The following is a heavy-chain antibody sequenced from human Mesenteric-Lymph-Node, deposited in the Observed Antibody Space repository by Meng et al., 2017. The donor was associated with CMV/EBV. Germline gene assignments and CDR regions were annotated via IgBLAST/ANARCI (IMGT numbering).Heavy chain of an antibody. CDR2: INPNSGGT. CDR3: ARDGLRGYSYGFDY. D-gene: IGHD5-18*01. Sequence: ASVKVSCKASGYTFTGYYMHWVRQAPGQGLEWMGWINPNSGGTNYAQKFQGRVTMTRDTSISTAYMELSRLRSDDTAVYYCARDGLRGYSYGFDYWGQGTLVTVSS. V-gene: IGHV1-2*02. J-gene: IGHJ4*02. CDR1: GYTFTGYY.